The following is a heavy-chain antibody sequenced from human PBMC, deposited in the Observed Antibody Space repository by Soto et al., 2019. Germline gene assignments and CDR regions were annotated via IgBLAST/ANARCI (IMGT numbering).Heavy chain of an antibody. CDR3: ARGGQRRPRARIAAAGTGIDY. D-gene: IGHD6-13*01. Sequence: QVQLQQWGAGLLKPSETLSLTCAVYGGSFSGYYWSWIRQPPGKGLEWIGEINHSGSTNYNPSLKSRVTISVDTSKTQFSLKLSSVTAADTAVYYCARGGQRRPRARIAAAGTGIDYWGQGTLVTVSS. CDR1: GGSFSGYY. J-gene: IGHJ4*02. V-gene: IGHV4-34*01. CDR2: INHSGST.